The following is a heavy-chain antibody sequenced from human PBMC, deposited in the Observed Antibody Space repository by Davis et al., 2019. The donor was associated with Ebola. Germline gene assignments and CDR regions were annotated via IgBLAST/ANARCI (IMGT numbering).Heavy chain of an antibody. J-gene: IGHJ4*02. CDR3: ARDERYYDFWSGYYTPFSY. D-gene: IGHD3-3*01. Sequence: ASVKVSCKASGYTFTGYYMHWVRQAPGQGLEWMGWINPNSGGTNYAQKFQGRVTMTRDTSISTAYMELSRLRSDDTAVYYCARDERYYDFWSGYYTPFSYWGQGTLVTVSS. CDR1: GYTFTGYY. V-gene: IGHV1-2*02. CDR2: INPNSGGT.